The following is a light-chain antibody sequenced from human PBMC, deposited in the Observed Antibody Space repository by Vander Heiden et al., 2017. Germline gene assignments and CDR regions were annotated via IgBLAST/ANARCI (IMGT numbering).Light chain of an antibody. CDR1: QTIHKW. Sequence: DIRMTQSPSTLSTSVEDRVTISCRASQTIHKWLAWYQQKPGKAPELLIYDASTLQSGVPSRFSGAGSGTEFTLTISSLQPDDFATYYCQQYYTFPWTFGRGTKVDI. J-gene: IGKJ1*01. CDR2: DAS. V-gene: IGKV1-5*01. CDR3: QQYYTFPWT.